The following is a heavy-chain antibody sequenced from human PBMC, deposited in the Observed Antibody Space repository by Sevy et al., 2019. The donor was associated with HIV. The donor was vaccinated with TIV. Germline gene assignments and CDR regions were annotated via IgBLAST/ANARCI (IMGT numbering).Heavy chain of an antibody. CDR1: GFTFSSYA. CDR3: AKAGQDIVVVVAALGAFDI. J-gene: IGHJ3*02. D-gene: IGHD2-15*01. Sequence: GGSLRLSCAASGFTFSSYAMSWVRQAPGKGLEWVSAISGSGGSTYYADSVKGRFTISRDNPKNTLYLQMNSLRAEDTAVYYCAKAGQDIVVVVAALGAFDIWGQGTMVTVSS. V-gene: IGHV3-23*01. CDR2: ISGSGGST.